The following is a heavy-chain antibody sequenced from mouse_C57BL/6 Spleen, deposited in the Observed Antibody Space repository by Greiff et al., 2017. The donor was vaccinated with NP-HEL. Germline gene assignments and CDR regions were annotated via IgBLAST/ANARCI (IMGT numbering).Heavy chain of an antibody. J-gene: IGHJ1*03. CDR1: GYSFTSYY. V-gene: IGHV1-66*01. CDR3: ARYPPPYGNYGGWYFDV. D-gene: IGHD2-1*01. CDR2: IYPGSGNT. Sequence: VQLQQSGPELVKPGASVKISCKASGYSFTSYYIHWVKQRPGQGLEWIGWIYPGSGNTKYNEKFKGKATLTADTSSSTAYMQLSSLTSEDSAVYYCARYPPPYGNYGGWYFDVWGTGTTVTVSS.